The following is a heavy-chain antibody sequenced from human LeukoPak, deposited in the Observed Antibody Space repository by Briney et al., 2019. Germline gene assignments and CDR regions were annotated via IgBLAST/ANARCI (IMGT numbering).Heavy chain of an antibody. Sequence: GRTLRLSCAASGFIFSNYAMSWVRDAPGQGLEWVSAISSNSSSTYYAHSVNGRFTISTHNSNNKLYLQMNRLRAEDTAVYSCARGGVIFDYWGQGNLVTVSS. CDR2: ISSNSSST. CDR1: GFIFSNYA. V-gene: IGHV3-23*01. CDR3: ARGGVIFDY. J-gene: IGHJ4*02. D-gene: IGHD3-10*01.